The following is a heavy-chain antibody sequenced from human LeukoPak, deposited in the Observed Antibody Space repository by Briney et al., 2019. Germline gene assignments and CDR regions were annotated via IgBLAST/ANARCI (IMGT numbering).Heavy chain of an antibody. CDR1: GFTLSSYW. Sequence: GGSLRLSCAASGFTLSSYWMSWVRQAPGKGLGWVANIKQGVTETSYVASVKGRFTIARNQAQHSLYLQMTSLRAEHTALYYCERAYNDDDSRYRPAVLWGQGALVTVSS. V-gene: IGHV3-7*01. D-gene: IGHD3-22*01. J-gene: IGHJ4*02. CDR2: IKQGVTET. CDR3: ERAYNDDDSRYRPAVL.